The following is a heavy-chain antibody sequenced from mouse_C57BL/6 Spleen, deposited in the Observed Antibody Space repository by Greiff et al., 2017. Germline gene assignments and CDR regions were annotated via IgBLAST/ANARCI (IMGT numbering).Heavy chain of an antibody. V-gene: IGHV1-26*01. CDR2: INPNNGCT. Sequence: EVQLQQSGPELVKPGASVTISCKATGYTFTDYYINWVKQSHGKSLEWIGDINPNNGCTSYNQKFKGKATFTVDKSSSTAYMELRSLTSEASAVYYCARYITTVVARYFDVWGTGTTVTVSS. CDR1: GYTFTDYY. CDR3: ARYITTVVARYFDV. D-gene: IGHD1-1*01. J-gene: IGHJ1*03.